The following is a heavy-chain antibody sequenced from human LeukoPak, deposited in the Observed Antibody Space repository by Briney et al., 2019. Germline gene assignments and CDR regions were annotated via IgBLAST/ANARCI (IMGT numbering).Heavy chain of an antibody. D-gene: IGHD3-22*01. Sequence: SETLSLTCSVSGDSVSGSDSYWDWIRQPPGKGLEWIGTIYYSGRTYYSPSLKSRVTMSVGPSNNQFSLNLRSVTAADTALYYCARRRYYDGSGYLEWGQGTLLSVSS. CDR1: GDSVSGSDSY. J-gene: IGHJ1*01. V-gene: IGHV4-39*01. CDR2: IYYSGRT. CDR3: ARRRYYDGSGYLE.